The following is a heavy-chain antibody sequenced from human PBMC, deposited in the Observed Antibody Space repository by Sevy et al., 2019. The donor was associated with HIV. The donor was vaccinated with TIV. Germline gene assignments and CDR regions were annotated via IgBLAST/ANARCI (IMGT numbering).Heavy chain of an antibody. CDR1: GFTFSDYF. Sequence: GRSLRLSCAASGFTFSDYFMGWVRQAPGKGLEWVANVDQDGSQKNYVASVKGRFTVSRDNAKNSLYLQMNRLRVDDTAVYYCARELCPGDYWGQGTLVTVSS. D-gene: IGHD2-21*01. V-gene: IGHV3-7*01. CDR3: ARELCPGDY. J-gene: IGHJ4*02. CDR2: VDQDGSQK.